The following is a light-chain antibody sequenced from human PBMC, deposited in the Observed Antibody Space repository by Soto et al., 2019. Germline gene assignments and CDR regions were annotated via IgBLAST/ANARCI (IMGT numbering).Light chain of an antibody. CDR2: KVS. CDR1: HSLVHSDGIAY. V-gene: IGKV2-30*02. J-gene: IGKJ5*01. CDR3: MQGTHWPIT. Sequence: DVVMTQSPLSLPVTLGQPASISCRSHHSLVHSDGIAYFSWFQKRQGRSPRXIIYKVSNRDSGVPARFSGSGSGTDLALKISRVEAEDVGVYYCMQGTHWPITLGQGTRLEI.